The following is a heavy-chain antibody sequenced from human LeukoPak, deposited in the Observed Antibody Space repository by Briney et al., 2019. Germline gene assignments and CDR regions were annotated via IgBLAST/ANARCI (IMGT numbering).Heavy chain of an antibody. J-gene: IGHJ3*02. CDR3: AKASSSRLTDAFDI. V-gene: IGHV3-30*18. CDR1: GFTFSSYG. CDR2: ISYDGSNK. D-gene: IGHD6-13*01. Sequence: GRSLRLSCAASGFTFSSYGMHWVRQAPGKGLEWVAVISYDGSNKYYADSVKGRFTISRDNSKNTLYLQMNSLRAEDTAVYYCAKASSSRLTDAFDIWGQGTMVTVSS.